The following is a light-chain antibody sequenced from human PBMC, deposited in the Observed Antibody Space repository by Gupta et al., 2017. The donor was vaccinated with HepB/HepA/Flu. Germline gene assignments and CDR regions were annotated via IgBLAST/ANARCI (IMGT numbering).Light chain of an antibody. J-gene: IGLJ2*01. CDR3: VLWDRTRSVLV. Sequence: QSVLTQPPSVSAAPGQKVPIPCFGCICVSWYKTVPGAAPKLLISDKIKRPSGIPERFSVSKCGTSATLVITGVQPEDEADYYCVLWDRTRSVLVFGGGTKLTVL. V-gene: IGLV1-51*01. CDR2: DKI. CDR1: GCIC.